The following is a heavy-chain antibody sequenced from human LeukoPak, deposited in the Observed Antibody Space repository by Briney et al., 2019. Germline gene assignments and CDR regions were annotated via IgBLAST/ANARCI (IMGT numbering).Heavy chain of an antibody. CDR2: ISGSGGST. CDR3: AKVYRAGELLGLDY. V-gene: IGHV3-23*01. CDR1: GFTFSSYA. J-gene: IGHJ4*02. D-gene: IGHD1-26*01. Sequence: GGSLRLSCAASGFTFSSYAMSWVRQAPGKGLEWVSAISGSGGSTYYADSVKGRFTISRDNSKNTLYLQMNSLRAEDRAVYYCAKVYRAGELLGLDYWGQGTLVTVCS.